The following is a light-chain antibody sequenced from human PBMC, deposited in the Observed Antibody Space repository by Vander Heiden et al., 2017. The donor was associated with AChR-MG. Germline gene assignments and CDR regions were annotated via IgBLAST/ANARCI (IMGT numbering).Light chain of an antibody. J-gene: IGLJ2*01. Sequence: QSALTQPRSVSGSPGQSVTISGTRTTSDVGGYNYVSWYQRHPGKAPKLMIYDVSKRPSGVPDRFSGSKSGNTAALTISGLQAEDEADYYCCSYAGSYTFSFGGGTKLTVL. CDR2: DVS. CDR3: CSYAGSYTFS. CDR1: TSDVGGYNY. V-gene: IGLV2-11*01.